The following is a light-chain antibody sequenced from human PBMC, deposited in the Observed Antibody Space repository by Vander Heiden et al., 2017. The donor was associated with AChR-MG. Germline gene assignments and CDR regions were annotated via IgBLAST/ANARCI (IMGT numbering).Light chain of an antibody. CDR1: QSVSSN. Sequence: EIVMTQSPATLSVSPGERATLSCRASQSVSSNLAWYQQKPGQAPRLLIYGASTRATGIPARFSGSASGTEFTLTISILQSEDFAVYYCQQDTNWPWTFGQGTKVEIK. CDR3: QQDTNWPWT. CDR2: GAS. J-gene: IGKJ1*01. V-gene: IGKV3-15*01.